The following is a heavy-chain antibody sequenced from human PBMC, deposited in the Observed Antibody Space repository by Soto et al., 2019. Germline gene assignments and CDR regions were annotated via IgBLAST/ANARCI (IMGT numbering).Heavy chain of an antibody. CDR2: IKEDGGEQ. J-gene: IGHJ5*02. D-gene: IGHD4-4*01. CDR1: GFSFSSYW. Sequence: GGSLRLSCAASGFSFSSYWMSWFRQAPGKGPEWVANIKEDGGEQHYVDSVKGRFTISRDNTENSLFLQMNNLRAEDSAIYYCAITTSTVSYWFDPWGPGTQVTVSS. V-gene: IGHV3-7*03. CDR3: AITTSTVSYWFDP.